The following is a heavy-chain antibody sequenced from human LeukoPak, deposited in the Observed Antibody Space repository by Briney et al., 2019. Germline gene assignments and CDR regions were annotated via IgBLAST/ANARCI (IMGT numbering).Heavy chain of an antibody. CDR2: IYHSGST. CDR3: ARSLKRITIFGVVKNTYYFDY. V-gene: IGHV4-30-2*01. Sequence: PSETLSLTCAVSGGSISSGGYSWSWFRQPPGKGLEWIGYIYHSGSTYYNPSLKSRVTISVDTSKNQFSLKLSSVTAADTAVYYCARSLKRITIFGVVKNTYYFDYWGQGTLVTVSS. D-gene: IGHD3-3*01. CDR1: GGSISSGGYS. J-gene: IGHJ4*02.